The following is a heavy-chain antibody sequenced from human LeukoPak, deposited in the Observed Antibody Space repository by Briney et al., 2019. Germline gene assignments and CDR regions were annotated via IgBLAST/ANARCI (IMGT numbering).Heavy chain of an antibody. CDR2: ISPYNGNT. CDR3: ARASRAGDTAMVTDY. D-gene: IGHD5-18*01. Sequence: ASVKVSCKASGYTFASYGISWVRQAPGQGLEWMGWISPYNGNTNYAQKLQGRVTMTTDTSTSTAYMELSSLRSEDTAVYYCARASRAGDTAMVTDYWGQGTLVTVSS. CDR1: GYTFASYG. V-gene: IGHV1-18*01. J-gene: IGHJ4*02.